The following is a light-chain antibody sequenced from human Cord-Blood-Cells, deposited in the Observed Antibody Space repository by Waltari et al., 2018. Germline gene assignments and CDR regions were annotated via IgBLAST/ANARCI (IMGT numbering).Light chain of an antibody. CDR3: RQALQTPGT. V-gene: IGKV2-28*01. J-gene: IGKJ1*01. CDR1: QSLLHSNGYNY. Sequence: DLVMTQSPLSLPVTPGEPASISCRSSQSLLHSNGYNYLDWYLQKLGQSPQLLIYLGSNRASGVPDRFSGSGSSTDFTLKFSRVGAEDGGVYYCRQALQTPGTFGQGTKVEIK. CDR2: LGS.